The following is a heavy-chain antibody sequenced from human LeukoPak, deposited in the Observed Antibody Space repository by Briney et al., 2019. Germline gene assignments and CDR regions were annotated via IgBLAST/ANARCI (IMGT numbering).Heavy chain of an antibody. CDR2: LYSGGGT. J-gene: IGHJ3*02. Sequence: GGSLRLSCAASGITVSSNYITWVRQAPGKGLEWVSILYSGGGTFYADSVKGRFTISRDSSNNTVYLHMNSLRAENTAMYYCARARRGLGIFAFDIWGQGTIVTVSS. V-gene: IGHV3-53*01. CDR1: GITVSSNY. D-gene: IGHD3-10*01. CDR3: ARARRGLGIFAFDI.